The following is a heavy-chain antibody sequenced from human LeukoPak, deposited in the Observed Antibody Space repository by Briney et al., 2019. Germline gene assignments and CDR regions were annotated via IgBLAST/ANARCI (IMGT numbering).Heavy chain of an antibody. CDR1: GFTFSSYG. J-gene: IGHJ4*02. CDR3: AKDRTGSSSVERD. CDR2: IWYDGSNK. D-gene: IGHD6-6*01. Sequence: GGSLRLSCAASGFTFSSYGMHWVRQAPGKGLEWVAVIWYDGSNKYYADSVKGRFTISRDNSKNTLYLQMNSLRAEDTAVYYCAKDRTGSSSVERDWGQGTLVTVSS. V-gene: IGHV3-33*06.